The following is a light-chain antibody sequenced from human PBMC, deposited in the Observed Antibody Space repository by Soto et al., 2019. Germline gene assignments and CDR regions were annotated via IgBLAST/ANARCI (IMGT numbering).Light chain of an antibody. CDR1: QSVSTSN. J-gene: IGKJ1*01. Sequence: IVLTQSPGTLSSSPGERATLSCRASQSVSTSNLAWYRQRPGQAPRLLIYGASRRATGIPDRFSGSGSGTDFTLTISRLEPEDLAVYYCQQYDNSVWTFGQGTKVEIK. CDR2: GAS. V-gene: IGKV3-20*01. CDR3: QQYDNSVWT.